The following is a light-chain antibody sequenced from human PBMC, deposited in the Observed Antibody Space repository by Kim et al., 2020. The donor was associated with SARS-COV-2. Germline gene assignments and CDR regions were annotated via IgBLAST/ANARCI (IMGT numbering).Light chain of an antibody. Sequence: GRSISSSCTGTSSDVGDYNYVSWFQQHPGKAPKVMIYDVTKRPSGGSNRFSGSKSGNTASLTISGLQTDDEADYYCSSYSSSDIVLFGGGTQLTVL. CDR2: DVT. J-gene: IGLJ2*01. V-gene: IGLV2-14*04. CDR3: SSYSSSDIVL. CDR1: SSDVGDYNY.